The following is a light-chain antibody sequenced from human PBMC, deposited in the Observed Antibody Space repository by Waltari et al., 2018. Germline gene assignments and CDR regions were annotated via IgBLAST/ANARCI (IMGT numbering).Light chain of an antibody. Sequence: LVLTQSPSASASLGASVQLTCTLDSGHSNNIVAWLQRRPEKGPRYLMKVNSDGSHTKGDDIPDRFSGSSSGPERYLTISSLQSEDEADYYCQTGGHGTWVFGGGTKLTVV. CDR2: VNSDGSH. V-gene: IGLV4-69*01. CDR3: QTGGHGTWV. J-gene: IGLJ3*02. CDR1: SGHSNNI.